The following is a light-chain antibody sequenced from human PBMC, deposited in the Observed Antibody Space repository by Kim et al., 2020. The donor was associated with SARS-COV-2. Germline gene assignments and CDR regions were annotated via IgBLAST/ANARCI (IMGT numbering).Light chain of an antibody. V-gene: IGKV1-17*03. CDR1: QDVSSY. CDR2: GAS. Sequence: SASIGDRITITCRASQDVSSYLAWFQQKPAKVPQRLIYGASSRQSGVPSRFSGRGSGTEFTLTISGLQPEDFATYYCLQHNSYPLTFGGGTKLEI. J-gene: IGKJ4*01. CDR3: LQHNSYPLT.